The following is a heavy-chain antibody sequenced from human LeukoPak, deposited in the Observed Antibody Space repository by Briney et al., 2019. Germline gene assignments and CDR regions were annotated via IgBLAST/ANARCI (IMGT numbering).Heavy chain of an antibody. D-gene: IGHD3-3*01. CDR3: AGGADFWSGYLNWFDP. CDR1: GGSFSGYY. Sequence: SETLSLTCAVYGGSFSGYYWSWIRQPPGKGLEWIGEINHSGSTNYNPSLKSRVTISVDTSKNQFSLKLSSVTAADTAVYYCAGGADFWSGYLNWFDPWGQGTLVTVSS. J-gene: IGHJ5*02. CDR2: INHSGST. V-gene: IGHV4-34*01.